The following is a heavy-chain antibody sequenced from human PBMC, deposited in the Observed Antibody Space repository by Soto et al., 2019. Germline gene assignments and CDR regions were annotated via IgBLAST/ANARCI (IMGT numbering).Heavy chain of an antibody. J-gene: IGHJ5*02. CDR3: ASVPTVTTGRDWFDP. CDR2: IYHSGST. D-gene: IGHD4-17*01. CDR1: GGSISSSNW. Sequence: QVQLQESGPGLVKPSGTLSLTCAASGGSISSSNWWSWVRQPPGKGLAWIGEIYHSGSTNYNPSLKSRVTISVDKSKNKFSLKLSSVTAADTAVYYCASVPTVTTGRDWFDPWGQGTLVTVSS. V-gene: IGHV4-4*02.